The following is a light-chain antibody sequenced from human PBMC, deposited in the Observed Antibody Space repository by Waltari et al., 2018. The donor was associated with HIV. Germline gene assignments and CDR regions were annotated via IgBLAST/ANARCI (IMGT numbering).Light chain of an antibody. J-gene: IGKJ5*01. CDR3: QQRSNWPPVT. V-gene: IGKV3-11*01. Sequence: EVVLTQSPSTLSLSQGERATLSCRASQNIGNYLAWYQQKPGQAPRLLIYDASTRASGIPARFSGSGSGTDFTLTISSLEPEDVAVYYYQQRSNWPPVTFGQGTRLEI. CDR2: DAS. CDR1: QNIGNY.